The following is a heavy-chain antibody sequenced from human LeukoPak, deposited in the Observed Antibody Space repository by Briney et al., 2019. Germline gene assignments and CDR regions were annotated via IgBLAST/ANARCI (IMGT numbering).Heavy chain of an antibody. J-gene: IGHJ5*02. CDR3: ARRNGYYDSSGYYINWFDP. CDR2: IYYSGST. V-gene: IGHV4-59*08. CDR1: GGSISSYY. D-gene: IGHD3-22*01. Sequence: SETLSLTCTVSGGSISSYYWSWIRQPPGKGLEWIGCIYYSGSTNYNPSLKSRVTISVDTSKNQFSLRLNSVTAADTAVYYCARRNGYYDSSGYYINWFDPWGQGTLVTVSS.